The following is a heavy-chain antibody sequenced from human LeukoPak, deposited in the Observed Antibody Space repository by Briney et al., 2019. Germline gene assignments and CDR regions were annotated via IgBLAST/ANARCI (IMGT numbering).Heavy chain of an antibody. D-gene: IGHD1-26*01. CDR2: IYYSGST. CDR1: GGSISSGSYY. Sequence: SETLSLTCTVSGGSISSGSYYWSWIRQPPGKGLEWIGYIYYSGSTSYNPSLKSRVTISVDTSKKQFSLKLSSVTAADTAFYYCARYIVSYPHDAFDIWGQGTMVTVSS. CDR3: ARYIVSYPHDAFDI. V-gene: IGHV4-61*01. J-gene: IGHJ3*02.